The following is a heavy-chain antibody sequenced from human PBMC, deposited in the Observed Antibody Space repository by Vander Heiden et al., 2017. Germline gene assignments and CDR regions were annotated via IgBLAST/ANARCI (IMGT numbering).Heavy chain of an antibody. V-gene: IGHV1-8*01. D-gene: IGHD5-18*01. J-gene: IGHJ4*02. CDR3: AVRGYSYGEIFDY. CDR2: MNPNSGNT. CDR1: GYTFTSYD. Sequence: QVQLVQYGAEVKKPGASVKVYCKASGYTFTSYDINWVRQATGQVLEWMVGMNPNSGNTGYAQKFQGRVTMTRNTSISTAYMELSSLRSEDTAVYYCAVRGYSYGEIFDYWGQGTLVTVSS.